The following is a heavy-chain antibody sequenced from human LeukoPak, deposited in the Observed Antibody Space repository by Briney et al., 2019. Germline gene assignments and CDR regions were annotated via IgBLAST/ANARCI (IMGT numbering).Heavy chain of an antibody. CDR1: GGSISSYY. D-gene: IGHD3-22*01. CDR2: VYYSGSA. J-gene: IGHJ4*02. CDR3: TRRGHYDTFDY. Sequence: SETLSLTCTVSGGSISSYYWSWIRQPPGKGLEWIGYVYYSGSAHYNPSLKSRVTISVDTSKNQFSLKLNSVTAADTAVYYCTRRGHYDTFDYWGPGFLVTVSS. V-gene: IGHV4-59*08.